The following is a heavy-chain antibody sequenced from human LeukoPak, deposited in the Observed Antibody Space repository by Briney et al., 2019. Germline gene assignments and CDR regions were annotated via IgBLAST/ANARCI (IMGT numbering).Heavy chain of an antibody. CDR3: ARQAHTAMITGGFYFDY. CDR1: GGPISDYY. Sequence: SETLSLTCTVSGGPISDYYWSWIRQPPGKGLEWIGYSYYTGVTNYNPSLKSRVSISVDTSKKQFSLKLSSVTAADTAVYYCARQAHTAMITGGFYFDYWGQGTLVTVSS. V-gene: IGHV4-59*08. J-gene: IGHJ4*02. CDR2: SYYTGVT. D-gene: IGHD5-18*01.